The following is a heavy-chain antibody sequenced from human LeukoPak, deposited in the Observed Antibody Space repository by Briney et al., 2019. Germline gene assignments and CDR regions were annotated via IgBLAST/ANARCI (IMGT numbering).Heavy chain of an antibody. V-gene: IGHV4-39*07. CDR2: IYFSGSS. CDR1: GGSISRSRYY. D-gene: IGHD2-2*01. Sequence: PSETLSLTCTVSGGSISRSRYYWGWIRQPPGKGLEWIGSIYFSGSSYYNPSLKSRVTISVDTSKNQFSLKLRSVTAADTAVYYCARVREQSQIDIVVVPAVVDVWAKGPRSPSPQ. CDR3: ARVREQSQIDIVVVPAVVDV. J-gene: IGHJ6*04.